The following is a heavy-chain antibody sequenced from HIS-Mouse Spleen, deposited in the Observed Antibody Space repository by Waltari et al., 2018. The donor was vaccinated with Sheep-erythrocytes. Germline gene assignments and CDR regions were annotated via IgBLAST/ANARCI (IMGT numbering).Heavy chain of an antibody. V-gene: IGHV3-33*01. CDR3: ARASLGDY. CDR1: GFTFSSYG. CDR2: IWYDGSNK. J-gene: IGHJ4*02. Sequence: RSLRLSCAASGFTFSSYGMHWVRQAPGKGLEWVAVIWYDGSNKYDANSVKGRLTISRDNSKNTLYLQMNSLRAEDTAVYYCARASLGDYWGQGTLVTVSS.